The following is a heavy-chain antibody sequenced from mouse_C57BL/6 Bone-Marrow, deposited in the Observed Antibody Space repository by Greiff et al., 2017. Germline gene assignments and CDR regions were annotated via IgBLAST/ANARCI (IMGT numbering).Heavy chain of an antibody. Sequence: EVKLVESGGGLVQPGGSLKLSCAASGFTFSDYGMAWVRQAPRKGPEWVAFISNLAYSIYYADTVTGRFTISRENAKNTLYLEMSSLRSEDTAMYYCARHKGYWGQGTTLTVSS. CDR3: ARHKGY. D-gene: IGHD1-3*01. V-gene: IGHV5-15*01. J-gene: IGHJ2*01. CDR1: GFTFSDYG. CDR2: ISNLAYSI.